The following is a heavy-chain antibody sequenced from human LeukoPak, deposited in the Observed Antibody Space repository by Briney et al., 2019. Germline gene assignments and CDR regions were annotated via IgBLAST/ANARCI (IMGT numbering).Heavy chain of an antibody. Sequence: GGSLRLSCVASGFTFSSYAMSWVRQAPGKGLEWVSAISGSGGSTYYADSVKGRFTISRDNSKNTLYLQMNSLRAEDTAVYYCAKQAGYSSSWLNAFDIWGQGTMVTVSS. V-gene: IGHV3-23*01. CDR3: AKQAGYSSSWLNAFDI. CDR2: ISGSGGST. D-gene: IGHD6-13*01. J-gene: IGHJ3*02. CDR1: GFTFSSYA.